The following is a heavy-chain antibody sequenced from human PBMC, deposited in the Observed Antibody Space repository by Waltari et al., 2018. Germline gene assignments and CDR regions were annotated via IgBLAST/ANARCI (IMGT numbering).Heavy chain of an antibody. CDR3: TTDRFTIFGVVTIYYFDY. CDR2: IKSKSGGEAT. CDR1: GFTFSNAR. Sequence: EVQLVESGGGLVKPGGSLRLSCAASGFTFSNARMSWVRQAPGKGLEWVGRIKSKSGGEATDYAAPVKGRFSISRDDSKNTLFLQMNSLKTEDTAVYYCTTDRFTIFGVVTIYYFDYWGQGTLVTVSS. J-gene: IGHJ4*02. V-gene: IGHV3-15*01. D-gene: IGHD3-3*01.